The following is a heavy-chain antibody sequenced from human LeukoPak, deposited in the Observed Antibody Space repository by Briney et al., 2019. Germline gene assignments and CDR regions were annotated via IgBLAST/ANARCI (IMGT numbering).Heavy chain of an antibody. J-gene: IGHJ4*02. D-gene: IGHD1-26*01. CDR2: IYYSGST. V-gene: IGHV4-59*01. CDR3: ARGYSGSYGRFVY. CDR1: GGSISSYY. Sequence: SGTLSLTCTVSGGSISSYYWSWIRQPPGKGLEWIGYIYYSGSTSYNPSLKSRVTISVDTSKNQFSLKLSSVTAADTAVYYCARGYSGSYGRFVYWGQGTLVTVSS.